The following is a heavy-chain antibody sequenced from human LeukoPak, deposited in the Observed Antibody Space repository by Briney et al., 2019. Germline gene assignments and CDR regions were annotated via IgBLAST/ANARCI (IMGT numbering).Heavy chain of an antibody. Sequence: SETLSLTGAVYGVTFSDYYWNWIRQPPGKGLEWIGEINDSENTNYNPSLKSRVTISVDTSKNQFSLKLRSVTAADTAVYYCARMGVGWYSSGSTHSGYFDYWGQGTLVTVSS. CDR3: ARMGVGWYSSGSTHSGYFDY. J-gene: IGHJ4*02. D-gene: IGHD6-19*01. V-gene: IGHV4-34*01. CDR1: GVTFSDYY. CDR2: INDSENT.